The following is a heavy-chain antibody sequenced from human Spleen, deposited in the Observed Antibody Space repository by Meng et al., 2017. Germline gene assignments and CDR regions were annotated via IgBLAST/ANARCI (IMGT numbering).Heavy chain of an antibody. Sequence: ASVKVSCKPSGYNFPDYWLHWVRRAPGQGLEWMGRIDPKSGDTHYAQRFQGRVTMTGDTSISTAYMELGGLRSDDTAMYYCARDGDISAADKRFGDYWGQGTLVTVSS. D-gene: IGHD6-13*01. V-gene: IGHV1-2*06. CDR1: GYNFPDYW. CDR3: ARDGDISAADKRFGDY. CDR2: IDPKSGDT. J-gene: IGHJ4*02.